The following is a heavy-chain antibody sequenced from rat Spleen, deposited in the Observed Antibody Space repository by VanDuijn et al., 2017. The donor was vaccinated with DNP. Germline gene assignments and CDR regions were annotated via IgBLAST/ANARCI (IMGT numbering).Heavy chain of an antibody. J-gene: IGHJ3*01. D-gene: IGHD1-2*01. V-gene: IGHV5-7*01. CDR3: ARGSSPFAY. CDR1: GFTFNDYY. CDR2: ISYNGGTP. Sequence: EVLLVESDGGLVQPGRSLKLSCAVSGFTFNDYYMAWVRQAPAKGLEWVATISYNGGTPYYRDSVKGRFTISRDNAQSTLYLQMDSLRSEDTATYYCARGSSPFAYWGQGTLVTVSS.